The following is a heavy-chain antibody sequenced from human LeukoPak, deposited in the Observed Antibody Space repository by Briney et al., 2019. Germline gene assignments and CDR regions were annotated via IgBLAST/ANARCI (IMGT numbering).Heavy chain of an antibody. CDR1: AFTFSRYW. CDR3: ARFAYDSGSLS. D-gene: IGHD3-10*01. J-gene: IGHJ5*02. Sequence: PGGSLRLSCAASAFTFSRYWMHWVRQTPGEGLVWVSRISSDGTTTTYADSVKGRFTISRDNARNTLYLQMNSLRAEDTAVYHCARFAYDSGSLSWGQGALVTVSS. CDR2: ISSDGTTT. V-gene: IGHV3-74*01.